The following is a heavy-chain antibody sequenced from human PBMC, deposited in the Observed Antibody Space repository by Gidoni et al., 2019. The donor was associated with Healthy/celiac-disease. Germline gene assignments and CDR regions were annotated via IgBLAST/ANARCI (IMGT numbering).Heavy chain of an antibody. CDR3: AKGNRDSGYTPADY. CDR1: GFTFNNYA. D-gene: IGHD5-12*01. CDR2: ISGSGDGT. Sequence: EVQLLESGGGLVQPGGSLRLSCAASGFTFNNYALSWVRQAPGKGLEWVSTISGSGDGTYYADSVKGRFTISRDSSKNTLSLQMNSLRGEDTAIYYCAKGNRDSGYTPADYWGQGTLVTVSS. J-gene: IGHJ4*02. V-gene: IGHV3-23*01.